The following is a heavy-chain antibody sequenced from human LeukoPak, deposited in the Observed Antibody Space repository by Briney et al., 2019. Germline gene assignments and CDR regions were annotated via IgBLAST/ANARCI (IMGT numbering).Heavy chain of an antibody. J-gene: IGHJ4*02. Sequence: SQTLSLTCTVSGGSISSGDYYWSWIRQPPGKGLEWIGYIYYSGSTYYNPSLKSRVTKSVDTSKNQFSLKLSSVTAADTAVYYCARDGYYDSSDNYWGQGTLVTVSS. CDR1: GGSISSGDYY. V-gene: IGHV4-30-4*08. CDR3: ARDGYYDSSDNY. D-gene: IGHD3-22*01. CDR2: IYYSGST.